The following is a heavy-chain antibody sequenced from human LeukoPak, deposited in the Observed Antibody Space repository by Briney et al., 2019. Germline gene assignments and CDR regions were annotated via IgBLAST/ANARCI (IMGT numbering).Heavy chain of an antibody. CDR3: AREEWDYDFWSGYSEDYYYGMDV. D-gene: IGHD3-3*01. J-gene: IGHJ6*02. V-gene: IGHV3-74*01. CDR2: INSDGSST. CDR1: GFTFSSYW. Sequence: GGSLRLSCAASGFTFSSYWMHWVRQAPGKGLVWVSRINSDGSSTSYADSVKGRFTISRDNAKNTLYLQVNSLRAEDTAVYYCAREEWDYDFWSGYSEDYYYGMDVWGQGTTVTVSS.